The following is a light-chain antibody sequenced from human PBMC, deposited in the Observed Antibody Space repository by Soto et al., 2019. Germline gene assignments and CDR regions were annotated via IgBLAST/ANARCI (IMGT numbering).Light chain of an antibody. CDR2: GVS. CDR3: QQYSSYLWT. CDR1: QSVTSN. V-gene: IGKV3-15*01. Sequence: EIVMTQSPATLSVSPGERATLSCRASQSVTSNLAWYQQKPGQAPRLLMYGVSTRATGIPARFGGSGSATEFTLTISSLQSEDFATYYCQQYSSYLWTFGQGTKVEIK. J-gene: IGKJ1*01.